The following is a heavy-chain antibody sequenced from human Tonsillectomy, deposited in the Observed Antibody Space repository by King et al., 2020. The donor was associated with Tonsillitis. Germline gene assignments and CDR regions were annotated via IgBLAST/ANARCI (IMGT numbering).Heavy chain of an antibody. Sequence: QLVQSGAEVKKPGESLKISCKGSGYSFTSYWIGWVRQMPGKGLEWMGIIYPGDSDTRYSPSFQGQVTISADKSISTAYLQWSSLKASDTAMYYCPRRGIYYVSSGYYLHLFDYWGQGTLVSVSS. CDR2: IYPGDSDT. J-gene: IGHJ4*02. D-gene: IGHD3-22*01. CDR1: GYSFTSYW. CDR3: PRRGIYYVSSGYYLHLFDY. V-gene: IGHV5-51*01.